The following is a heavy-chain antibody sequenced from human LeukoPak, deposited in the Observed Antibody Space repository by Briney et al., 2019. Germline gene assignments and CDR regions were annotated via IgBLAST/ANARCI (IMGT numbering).Heavy chain of an antibody. Sequence: GGSLRLSCAASGFTFDDYAMHWVRQAPGKGLEWVSGISWNSGSIGYADSVKGRFTISRDNAKNSLYLQMNSLRAEDTAVYYCARVIVGATAFDIWGQGTMVTVSS. CDR3: ARVIVGATAFDI. CDR2: ISWNSGSI. V-gene: IGHV3-9*01. CDR1: GFTFDDYA. J-gene: IGHJ3*02. D-gene: IGHD1-26*01.